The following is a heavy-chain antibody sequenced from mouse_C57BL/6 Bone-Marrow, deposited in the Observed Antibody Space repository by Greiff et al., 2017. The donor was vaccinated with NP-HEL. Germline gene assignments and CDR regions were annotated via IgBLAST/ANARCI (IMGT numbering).Heavy chain of an antibody. CDR3: VRRGTVVEGDY. D-gene: IGHD1-1*01. V-gene: IGHV10-1*01. CDR1: GFSFNTYA. J-gene: IGHJ4*01. Sequence: EVKLMESGGGLVQPKGSLKLSCAASGFSFNTYAMNWVRQAPGKGLEWVARIRSKSNNYATYYADSVKDRFTISRDDSESMLYLQMNNLKTEDTAMYYCVRRGTVVEGDYWGQGTSVTVSS. CDR2: IRSKSNNYAT.